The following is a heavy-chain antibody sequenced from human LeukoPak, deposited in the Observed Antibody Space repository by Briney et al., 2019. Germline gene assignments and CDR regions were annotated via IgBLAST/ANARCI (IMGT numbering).Heavy chain of an antibody. CDR2: ISSTGSNT. CDR1: GFTFSSYA. D-gene: IGHD3-3*01. V-gene: IGHV3-23*01. J-gene: IGHJ6*03. Sequence: GGSLRLSCATSGFTFSSYAVAWVRRAPGKGPEWVSSISSTGSNTYYADSVKGRFTISRDNSKNTLSLQMNTLTGEDTAVYYCAARRGYYHYMDVWGKGTTVTVSS. CDR3: AARRGYYHYMDV.